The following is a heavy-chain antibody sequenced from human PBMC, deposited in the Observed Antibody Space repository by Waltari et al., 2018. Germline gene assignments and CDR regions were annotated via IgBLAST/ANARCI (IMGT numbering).Heavy chain of an antibody. CDR2: INPNNGDT. Sequence: QVQLVQSGAEVKKPGASVKVSCKASGYSFNDYYIYLVRQAPGQGLDWMGRINPNNGDTAYAQRFQGSVTMTRDTSISTAYMELSSLTSDDTAVYYCATTGDLYYENSRYGLLGYWGQGTRVTVSS. D-gene: IGHD3-22*01. V-gene: IGHV1-2*06. CDR1: GYSFNDYY. J-gene: IGHJ4*02. CDR3: ATTGDLYYENSRYGLLGY.